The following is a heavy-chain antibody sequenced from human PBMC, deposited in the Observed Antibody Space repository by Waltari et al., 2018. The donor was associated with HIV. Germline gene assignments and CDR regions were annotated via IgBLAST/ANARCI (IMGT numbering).Heavy chain of an antibody. V-gene: IGHV4-34*01. CDR2: IKHSGST. J-gene: IGHJ4*02. D-gene: IGHD3-22*01. CDR1: GGSFRGSH. Sequence: QVQLQQWGAGLLTPSESLSLTCAVYGGSFRGSHCSWFRQPPGKGLELIGEIKHSGSTNYNPSLKSRVTISVDTSKNQFSLKLSSVTAADTAVYYCARVLYYDSSGQDYWGQGTLVTVSS. CDR3: ARVLYYDSSGQDY.